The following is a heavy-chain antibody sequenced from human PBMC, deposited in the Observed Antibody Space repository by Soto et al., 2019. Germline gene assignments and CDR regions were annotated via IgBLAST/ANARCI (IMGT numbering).Heavy chain of an antibody. CDR1: GGTFSSHS. Sequence: ASVKVSCKASGGTFSSHSINWVLQAPGQGLEWMGIINPSGGSTSYAQKFQGRVTMTRDTSTSTVYMELSSLRSEDTAVYYCARVGSSKLWDNSKWLHPWGQGTLVTVSS. CDR3: ARVGSSKLWDNSKWLHP. D-gene: IGHD6-13*01. J-gene: IGHJ5*02. V-gene: IGHV1-46*01. CDR2: INPSGGST.